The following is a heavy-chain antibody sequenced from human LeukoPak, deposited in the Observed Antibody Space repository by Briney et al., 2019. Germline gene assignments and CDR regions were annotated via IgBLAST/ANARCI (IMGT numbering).Heavy chain of an antibody. J-gene: IGHJ4*02. CDR1: GGSISSYY. CDR2: IYYSGST. CDR3: AGEYCSGGSCHFDY. Sequence: SETLSLTCTVSGGSISSYYWSWIRQPPGKGLEWIGYIYYSGSTNYNPSLKSRVTISVDTSKNQFSLKLSSVTAADTAVYYCAGEYCSGGSCHFDYWGQGTLVTVSS. D-gene: IGHD2-15*01. V-gene: IGHV4-59*12.